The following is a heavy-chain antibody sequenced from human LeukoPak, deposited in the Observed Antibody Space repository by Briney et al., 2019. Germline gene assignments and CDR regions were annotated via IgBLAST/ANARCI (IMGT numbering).Heavy chain of an antibody. D-gene: IGHD3-22*01. J-gene: IGHJ4*02. CDR1: GDSLSGYW. CDR2: IYYTGST. Sequence: SETLSLTCSVSGDSLSGYWWTWIRQPPGKGLEWIGIIYYTGSTNYTPSLKRRVTLSADTSKNQLSLKLTSVTAADTAVYYCTRRRYYDPLGLDFWGRGTLVTVSS. CDR3: TRRRYYDPLGLDF. V-gene: IGHV4-59*12.